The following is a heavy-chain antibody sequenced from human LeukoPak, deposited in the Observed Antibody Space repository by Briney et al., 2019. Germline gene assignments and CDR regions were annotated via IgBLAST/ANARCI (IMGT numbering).Heavy chain of an antibody. V-gene: IGHV4-39*02. CDR1: GGSISSSSYY. D-gene: IGHD2-2*02. J-gene: IGHJ2*01. CDR3: ARDRRSEYQLLYWEVWYFDL. CDR2: IYYSGSP. Sequence: SETLSLTCTVSGGSISSSSYYWGCIRQPPGKGLEWIGSIYYSGSPFYNPSLKSRVTISVDTSKNQFSLKLSSVTAAYTAVYYCARDRRSEYQLLYWEVWYFDLWGRGTLVTVSS.